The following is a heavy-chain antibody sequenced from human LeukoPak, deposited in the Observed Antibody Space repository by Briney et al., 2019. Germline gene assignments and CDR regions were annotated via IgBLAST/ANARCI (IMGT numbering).Heavy chain of an antibody. CDR3: ARGDGVSAVPAAIYFEY. V-gene: IGHV3-21*01. Sequence: GGSLRLSCAASGFTFSRYSMNWVRQAPGKGLEWDSAISSSSSYIYYADSVKGRFTISRDNAKNSLYLQMNSLRAEDTAVYYCARGDGVSAVPAAIYFEYWGQGTLVTVSS. J-gene: IGHJ4*02. CDR1: GFTFSRYS. D-gene: IGHD2-2*01. CDR2: ISSSSSYI.